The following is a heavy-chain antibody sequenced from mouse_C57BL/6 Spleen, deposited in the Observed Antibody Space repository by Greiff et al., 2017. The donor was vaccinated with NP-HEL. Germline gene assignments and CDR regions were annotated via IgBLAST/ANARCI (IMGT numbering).Heavy chain of an antibody. CDR1: GYTFTSYW. D-gene: IGHD1-1*01. CDR3: ARGVWGVELYAMDY. CDR2: IDPSDSYT. J-gene: IGHJ4*01. Sequence: VQLQQSGAELVRPGTSVKLSCKASGYTFTSYWMHWVKQRPGQGLEWIGVIDPSDSYTNYNQKFKGKATLTVDTSSSTAYMQLSSLTSEDSAVDYCARGVWGVELYAMDYWGQGTSVTVSS. V-gene: IGHV1-59*01.